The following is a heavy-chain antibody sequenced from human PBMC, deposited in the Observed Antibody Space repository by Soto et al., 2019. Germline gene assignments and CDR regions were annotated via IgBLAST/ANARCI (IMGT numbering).Heavy chain of an antibody. CDR2: ISAYNGNT. V-gene: IGHV1-18*01. Sequence: ASVKVSCKASGYTFTSYGISWVRQAPGQGLEWMGWISAYNGNTNYAQKLQGRVTMTTDTSTSTAYMELRSLRSDDTAVYYCARDRFYYDILTGYDYWGQGTLVTVSS. D-gene: IGHD3-9*01. CDR3: ARDRFYYDILTGYDY. CDR1: GYTFTSYG. J-gene: IGHJ4*02.